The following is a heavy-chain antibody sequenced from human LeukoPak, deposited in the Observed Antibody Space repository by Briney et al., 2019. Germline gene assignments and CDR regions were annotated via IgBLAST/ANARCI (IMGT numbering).Heavy chain of an antibody. CDR1: GGSFSGYY. Sequence: SETLSLTCAVYGGSFSGYYGSWSREPPGKGVEWIGEINHSGSTNYTPSLKSRVTISVDTSNNHFSLTPSSLTAPDTAVYYCARGADTADDSWGQGTLVTVSS. CDR3: ARGADTADDS. D-gene: IGHD5-18*01. J-gene: IGHJ4*02. CDR2: INHSGST. V-gene: IGHV4-34*01.